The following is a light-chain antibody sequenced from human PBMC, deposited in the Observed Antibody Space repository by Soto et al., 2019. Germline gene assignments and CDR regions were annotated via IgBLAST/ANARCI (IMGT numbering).Light chain of an antibody. CDR3: QQYNNWPPIT. CDR2: GAS. V-gene: IGKV3-15*01. Sequence: EIVMTQSPGTLSVSPGERATLSCRAGQGVTTNFAWYQQKPDQAPRLLIYGASTRATGIPARFSGSGSGTEFTLTISSLQSEDFAVYYCQQYNNWPPITFGQGTRLEIK. CDR1: QGVTTN. J-gene: IGKJ5*01.